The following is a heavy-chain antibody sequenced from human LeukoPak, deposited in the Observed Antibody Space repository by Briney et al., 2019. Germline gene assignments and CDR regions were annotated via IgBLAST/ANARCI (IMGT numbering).Heavy chain of an antibody. CDR2: ISAYNGNT. CDR3: ARDPATFYDSPGPIDY. CDR1: GYTFTSYG. Sequence: EASVTVSCKASGYTFTSYGISWVRQAPGQGLEWMGWISAYNGNTNYAQKLQGRVTMTTDTSTSTAYMELRSLRSDDTAVYYCARDPATFYDSPGPIDYWGQGTLVTVSS. J-gene: IGHJ4*02. D-gene: IGHD3-3*01. V-gene: IGHV1-18*01.